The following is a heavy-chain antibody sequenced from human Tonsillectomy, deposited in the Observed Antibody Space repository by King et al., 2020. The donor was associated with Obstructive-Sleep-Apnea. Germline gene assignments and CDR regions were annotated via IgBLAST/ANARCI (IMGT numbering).Heavy chain of an antibody. D-gene: IGHD2-2*01. J-gene: IGHJ1*01. CDR2: ISGSGGST. CDR1: GFTFSSYA. V-gene: IGHV3-23*04. Sequence: VQLVESGGGLVQPGGSLRLSCAASGFTFSSYAMSWVRQAPGKGLEWVSAISGSGGSTYYADSVKGRFTISRDNSKNTLYLQMNSLRAEDTAVYYCAKVTSVPAAMLAYFPHLAQGTLVTVSS. CDR3: AKVTSVPAAMLAYFPH.